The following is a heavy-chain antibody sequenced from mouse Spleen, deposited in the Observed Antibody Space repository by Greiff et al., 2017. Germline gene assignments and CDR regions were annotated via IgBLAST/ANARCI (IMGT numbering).Heavy chain of an antibody. CDR1: GYSFTGYY. V-gene: IGHV1-42*01. D-gene: IGHD2-3*01. CDR2: INPSTGGT. CDR3: ARSKEDGYYGDY. Sequence: EVQLQQSGPELVKPGASVKISCKASGYSFTGYYMNWVKQSPEKSLEWIGEINPSTGGTNYNQKFKAKATLTVDESSSTAYMQLKGLTSEDSAVYYCARSKEDGYYGDYWGQGTTLTVSS. J-gene: IGHJ2*01.